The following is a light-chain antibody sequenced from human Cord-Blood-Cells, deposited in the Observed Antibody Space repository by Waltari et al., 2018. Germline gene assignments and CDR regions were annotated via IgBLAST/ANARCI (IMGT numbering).Light chain of an antibody. V-gene: IGLV8-61*01. CDR1: SGSVSTSYY. CDR3: VLYMGSGTWV. J-gene: IGLJ3*02. Sequence: QTVVTQEPSFSVSPGGTVTLTCGLSSGSVSTSYYPSWYQQTPGQAPRTLIYSTITRPSGVPDRFSGSILGNKAALTITGAQADDESDYYCVLYMGSGTWVFGGGTKLTVL. CDR2: STI.